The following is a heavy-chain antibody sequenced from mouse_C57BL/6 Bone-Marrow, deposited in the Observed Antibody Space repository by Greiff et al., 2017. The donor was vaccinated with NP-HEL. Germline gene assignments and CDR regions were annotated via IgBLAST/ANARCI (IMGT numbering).Heavy chain of an antibody. CDR2: IDPENGDT. CDR3: TTGWLLRPGIAY. CDR1: GFNIKDDY. D-gene: IGHD2-3*01. V-gene: IGHV14-4*01. J-gene: IGHJ3*01. Sequence: DVQLQESGAELVRPGASVKLSCTASGFNIKDDYMHWVKQRPEQGLEWIGWIDPENGDTEYASKFQGKATITADTSSNTAYLQLSSLTSEDTAVYYCTTGWLLRPGIAYWGQGTLVTVSA.